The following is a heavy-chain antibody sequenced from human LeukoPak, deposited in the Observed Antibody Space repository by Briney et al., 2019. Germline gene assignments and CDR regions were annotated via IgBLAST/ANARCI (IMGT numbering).Heavy chain of an antibody. CDR1: GFTFSSYA. CDR2: ISGSGGST. CDR3: AKPYYGSGSYYGFNYYAFDY. D-gene: IGHD3-10*01. V-gene: IGHV3-23*01. Sequence: GGSLRLSCAASGFTFSSYAMSWVRQAPGKGLGWVSIISGSGGSTNYADSVKGRFTISRDNSKNTLYLQMNSLRAEDTAVYYCAKPYYGSGSYYGFNYYAFDYWGQGTLVTVSS. J-gene: IGHJ4*02.